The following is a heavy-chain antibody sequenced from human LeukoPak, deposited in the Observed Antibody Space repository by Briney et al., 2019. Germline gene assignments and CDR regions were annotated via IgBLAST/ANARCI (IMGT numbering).Heavy chain of an antibody. CDR3: AREIGGIAVAGLFDY. CDR1: GSTFSTYW. J-gene: IGHJ4*02. D-gene: IGHD6-19*01. V-gene: IGHV3-7*01. CDR2: IKQDSSEK. Sequence: GGSLRLFCAASGSTFSTYWMSWVRQAPGKGLEWVANIKQDSSEKYYVDSVKGRFTISRDNAKNSLYLQMNSLRAEDTAVYYCAREIGGIAVAGLFDYWGQGTLVTVSS.